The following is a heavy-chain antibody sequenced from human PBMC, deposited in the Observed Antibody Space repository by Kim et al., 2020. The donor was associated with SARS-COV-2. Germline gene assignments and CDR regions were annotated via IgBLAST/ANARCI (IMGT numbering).Heavy chain of an antibody. Sequence: ASVKVSCKASGYSFISYYMHWFRQAPGQGLEWMGIIKPSGGSTRYAQKFQGRVTVTRDTSTSTVYMELSSLRSEDTAVYYCARSLDSSSWYENDHWGQGTLVTVSS. CDR1: GYSFISYY. CDR3: ARSLDSSSWYENDH. J-gene: IGHJ4*02. CDR2: IKPSGGST. D-gene: IGHD6-13*01. V-gene: IGHV1-46*01.